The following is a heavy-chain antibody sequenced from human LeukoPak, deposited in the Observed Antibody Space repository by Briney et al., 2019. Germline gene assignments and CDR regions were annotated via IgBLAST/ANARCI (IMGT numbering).Heavy chain of an antibody. Sequence: PSDTLPLTCPDSGGSISSYYLSWLRQPPGKGLKWIGYIYLCGWANYNPPLKSRVTISVDKSNNQFFLKVIYLAAADTAVYYCARLLGHRGYDYCLGSSCEREGNWFEPWGKGTWVTVFS. V-gene: IGHV4-59*07. CDR3: ARLLGHRGYDYCLGSSCEREGNWFEP. D-gene: IGHD5-12*01. CDR1: GGSISSYY. J-gene: IGHJ5*02. CDR2: IYLCGWA.